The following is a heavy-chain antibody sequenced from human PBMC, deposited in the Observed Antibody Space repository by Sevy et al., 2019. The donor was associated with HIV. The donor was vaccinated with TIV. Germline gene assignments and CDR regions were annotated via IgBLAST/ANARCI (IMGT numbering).Heavy chain of an antibody. Sequence: SETLSLTCTVSGGSISSSSYYWGWIRQRPGKGLEWIRSIYYSGSPYYNPSLKSRVTISVDTSKNQFSLKLSSVTAADTAVYYCARLSDYYASSGYYYRGGYFDYWGQGTLVTVSS. J-gene: IGHJ4*02. CDR1: GGSISSSSYY. CDR3: ARLSDYYASSGYYYRGGYFDY. V-gene: IGHV4-39*01. CDR2: IYYSGSP. D-gene: IGHD3-22*01.